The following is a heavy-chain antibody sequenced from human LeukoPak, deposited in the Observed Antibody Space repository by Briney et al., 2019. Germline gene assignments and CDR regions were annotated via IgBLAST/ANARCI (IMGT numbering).Heavy chain of an antibody. D-gene: IGHD2-21*02. CDR3: AREDCGGDCSNYWYFDL. V-gene: IGHV3-23*01. J-gene: IGHJ2*01. Sequence: GGSLRLSRAASGFTSSSYAMSWVRQAPGKGLEWVSAISGSGGSTYYADSVKGRFTISRDNSKNTVYLQMNSLRAEDTAVYYCAREDCGGDCSNYWYFDLWGRGTLVTVSS. CDR1: GFTSSSYA. CDR2: ISGSGGST.